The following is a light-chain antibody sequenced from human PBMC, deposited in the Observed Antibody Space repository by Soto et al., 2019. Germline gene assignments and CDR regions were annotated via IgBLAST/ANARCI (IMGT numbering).Light chain of an antibody. CDR3: QQDGTSPFT. CDR2: GAS. Sequence: EIVLTQSPGTLSLSPGEGATLSCRASESVSSNYLAWYQHKPGQPPRLLIYGASSRATGIPDRFSGSGSGTDFTLIISRLEPEDFAVFYCQQDGTSPFTFGRGTKVDIK. J-gene: IGKJ3*01. CDR1: ESVSSNY. V-gene: IGKV3-20*01.